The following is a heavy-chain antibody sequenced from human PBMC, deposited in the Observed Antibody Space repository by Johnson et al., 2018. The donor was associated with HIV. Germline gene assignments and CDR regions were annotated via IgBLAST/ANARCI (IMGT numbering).Heavy chain of an antibody. J-gene: IGHJ3*02. Sequence: VQLVESGGGVVRPGRSLRLSCAASGFTFDDYVMSWVRQAPGKGLEWVAFIRYDGSNKYYADSVKGRFTISRDNSKNTLYLQMNSLRVEDTAVYYCASEVRGVIITPHAFDIWGQGTMVTVSS. V-gene: IGHV3-33*08. D-gene: IGHD3-10*01. CDR2: IRYDGSNK. CDR3: ASEVRGVIITPHAFDI. CDR1: GFTFDDYV.